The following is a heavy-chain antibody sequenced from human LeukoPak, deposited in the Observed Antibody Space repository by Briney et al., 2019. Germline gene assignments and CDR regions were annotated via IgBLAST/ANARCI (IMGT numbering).Heavy chain of an antibody. CDR1: GGSFSGYY. D-gene: IGHD1-14*01. CDR3: ARMTTVGYYYMDV. V-gene: IGHV4-34*01. Sequence: SETLSLTCAVYGGSFSGYYWSWIRQPPGKGLEWIGEINHSGSTNYNPSLKSRVNISVDTSKNQFSLKLSSVTAADTAVYYCARMTTVGYYYMDVWGKGTTVTVSS. CDR2: INHSGST. J-gene: IGHJ6*03.